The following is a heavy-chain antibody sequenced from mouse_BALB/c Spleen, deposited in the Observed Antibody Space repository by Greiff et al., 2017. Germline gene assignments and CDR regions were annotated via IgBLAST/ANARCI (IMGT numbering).Heavy chain of an antibody. CDR1: GYSITSDYA. Sequence: EVQLQESGPGLVKPSQSLSLTCTVTGYSITSDYAWNWIRQFPGNKLEWMGYISYSGSTSYNPSLKSRISITRDTSKNQFFLQLNSVTTEDTATYYCARYDYGAWFAYWGQGTLVTVSA. V-gene: IGHV3-2*02. J-gene: IGHJ3*01. CDR2: ISYSGST. CDR3: ARYDYGAWFAY. D-gene: IGHD2-4*01.